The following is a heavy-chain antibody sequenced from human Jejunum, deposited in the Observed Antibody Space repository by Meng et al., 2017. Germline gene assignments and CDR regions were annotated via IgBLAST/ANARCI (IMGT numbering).Heavy chain of an antibody. CDR1: GYTFINYG. D-gene: IGHD3-3*01. J-gene: IGHJ4*02. CDR2: ISTYNGNT. V-gene: IGHV1-18*01. Sequence: QVQLVQSGSEVKKPGASVKVSCKASGYTFINYGIVWVRQAPGQGLEWMGWISTYNGNTNYAQNFQDRVTMTTDTSTSTAYMELRSLRSDDTAVYFCARDQIVGGYYTYWGQGTLVTVSS. CDR3: ARDQIVGGYYTY.